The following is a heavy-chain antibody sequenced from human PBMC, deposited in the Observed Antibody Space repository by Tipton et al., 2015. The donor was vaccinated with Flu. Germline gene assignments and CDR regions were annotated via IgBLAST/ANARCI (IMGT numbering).Heavy chain of an antibody. J-gene: IGHJ4*02. CDR3: ASHPATSRVAAGGTDY. V-gene: IGHV4-4*02. D-gene: IGHD6-25*01. CDR1: YGSVTNNNW. CDR2: IHHSGTT. Sequence: SLRLSCAVSYGSVTNNNWWTWVRQSPGKGLEWIGEIHHSGTTHYNPSLRGRVTISLDKSKNLFSLNLKSVTAADTAVYYCASHPATSRVAAGGTDYWGQGTLVTVSS.